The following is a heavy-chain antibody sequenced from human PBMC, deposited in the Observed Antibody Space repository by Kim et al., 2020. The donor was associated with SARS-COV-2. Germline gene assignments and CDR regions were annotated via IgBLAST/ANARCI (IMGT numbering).Heavy chain of an antibody. CDR3: AKGWGYCSGGSCYPGNFQH. Sequence: GGSLRLSCAASGFTFSSYAMSWVRQAPGKGLEWVSAISGSGGSTYYADSVKGRFTISRDNSKNTLYLQMNSLRAEDTAVYYCAKGWGYCSGGSCYPGNFQHWGQGTLVTVSS. CDR1: GFTFSSYA. CDR2: ISGSGGST. D-gene: IGHD2-15*01. J-gene: IGHJ1*01. V-gene: IGHV3-23*01.